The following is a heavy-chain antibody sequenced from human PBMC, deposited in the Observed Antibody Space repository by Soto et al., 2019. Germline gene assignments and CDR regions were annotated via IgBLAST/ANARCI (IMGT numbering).Heavy chain of an antibody. CDR1: GFTFSSYW. CDR3: AKGSEWLVTWDFDY. J-gene: IGHJ4*02. D-gene: IGHD6-19*01. V-gene: IGHV3-7*01. Sequence: EVHLEESGGGLVHPGGSLRLSCAASGFTFSSYWMNWVRQAPGKGLEWVANIDEDGSEYNDAESVRGRFTISRDNAKNTLFLQMNRLKTEDTAMYYCAKGSEWLVTWDFDYWGQGTLVTVSS. CDR2: IDEDGSEY.